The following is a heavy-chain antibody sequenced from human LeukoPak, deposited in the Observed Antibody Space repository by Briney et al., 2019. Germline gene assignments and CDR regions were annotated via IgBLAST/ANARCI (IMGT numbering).Heavy chain of an antibody. CDR2: ISGRGGST. CDR1: GFTFSIYA. D-gene: IGHD4-17*01. J-gene: IGHJ4*02. CDR3: AKPLHDYGDSYFDY. V-gene: IGHV3-23*01. Sequence: GGSLRLSCAASGFTFSIYAMTWVRQAPGKGLEWVSAISGRGGSTWYTDSVKGRFTISRDNSRNTLYLQMNSLRAEDTAVYYCAKPLHDYGDSYFDYWGQGTLVTVSS.